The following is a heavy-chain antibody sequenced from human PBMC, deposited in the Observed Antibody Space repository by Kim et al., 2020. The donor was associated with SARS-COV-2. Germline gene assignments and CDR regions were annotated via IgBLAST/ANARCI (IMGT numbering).Heavy chain of an antibody. D-gene: IGHD6-13*01. CDR2: IYTSGST. CDR3: AREARAAGPGGMDV. Sequence: SETLSLTCTVSGGSISSGSYYWSWIRQPAGKGLEWIGRIYTSGSTNYNPSLKSRVTISVDTSKNQFSLKLSSVTAADTAVYYCAREARAAGPGGMDVWGQGNTVTVSS. V-gene: IGHV4-61*02. CDR1: GGSISSGSYY. J-gene: IGHJ6*02.